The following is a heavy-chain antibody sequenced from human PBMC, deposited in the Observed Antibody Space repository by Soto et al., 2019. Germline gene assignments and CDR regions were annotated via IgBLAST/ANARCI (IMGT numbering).Heavy chain of an antibody. D-gene: IGHD5-18*01. V-gene: IGHV4-39*01. CDR1: GGILSTGSYF. J-gene: IGHJ6*02. Sequence: PEALCHTYTGSGGILSTGSYFGCRILHATGKGLEWIGSIYYSGSTYYNPSLKSRVTISVDTSKNQFSLKLSSVTAADTAVYYCACIFSGGYGYGFYYDAMDVWGQGTTVT. CDR3: ACIFSGGYGYGFYYDAMDV. CDR2: IYYSGST.